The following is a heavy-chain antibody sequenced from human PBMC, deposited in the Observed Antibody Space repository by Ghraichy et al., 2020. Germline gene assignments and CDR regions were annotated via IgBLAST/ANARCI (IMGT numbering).Heavy chain of an antibody. D-gene: IGHD3-3*01. V-gene: IGHV3-30*18. CDR2: ISYDGSNK. CDR1: GFTFSSYG. Sequence: GGSLRLSCAASGFTFSSYGMHWVRQAPGRGLEWVAVISYDGSNKYYANSMKGRFTISRDNSKNTLYLQVNSLRAEDTAVYYCAKEPVSFSYFDYWGQGTLVTVSS. CDR3: AKEPVSFSYFDY. J-gene: IGHJ4*02.